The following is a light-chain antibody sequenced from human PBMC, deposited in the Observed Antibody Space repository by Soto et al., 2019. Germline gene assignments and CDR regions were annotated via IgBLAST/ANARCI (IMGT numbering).Light chain of an antibody. CDR3: QQRSNWPLT. CDR2: DAS. Sequence: EIVLTQSPATLSLSPGERATLSCRASQSISSQLAWYQQKPGQAPRLLIHDASNRATGIPARFSGSGSSTDFNLTISSLEPEDFAVYFCQQRSNWPLTFGGGTKVDIK. V-gene: IGKV3-11*01. CDR1: QSISSQ. J-gene: IGKJ4*01.